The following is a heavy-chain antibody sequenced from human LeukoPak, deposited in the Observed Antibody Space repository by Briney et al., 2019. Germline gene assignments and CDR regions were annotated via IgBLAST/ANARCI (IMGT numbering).Heavy chain of an antibody. Sequence: SETLSLTCTVSGGSISTYYWSWIRQPPGKGLEWIGSIYYSGSTYYNPSLKSRVTISVDKSKNQFSLKLSSVTAADTAVYYCARDRLAQWPGDASYYYYMDVWGKGTTVTVSS. CDR3: ARDRLAQWPGDASYYYYMDV. J-gene: IGHJ6*03. D-gene: IGHD6-19*01. V-gene: IGHV4-59*12. CDR1: GGSISTYY. CDR2: IYYSGST.